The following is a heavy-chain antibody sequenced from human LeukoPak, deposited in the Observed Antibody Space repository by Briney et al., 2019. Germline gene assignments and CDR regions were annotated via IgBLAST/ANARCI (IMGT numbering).Heavy chain of an antibody. J-gene: IGHJ4*02. CDR2: ISGSGVST. CDR3: TPSIVVVPAAMIPDY. Sequence: GGSLRLSCAASGFTFSSYAMTWVRQAPGKGLQWVSTISGSGVSTYYADSVKGRFTISRDNAKNSLYLQMNSLRAEDTAVYYCTPSIVVVPAAMIPDYWGQGTLVTVSS. V-gene: IGHV3-23*01. D-gene: IGHD2-2*01. CDR1: GFTFSSYA.